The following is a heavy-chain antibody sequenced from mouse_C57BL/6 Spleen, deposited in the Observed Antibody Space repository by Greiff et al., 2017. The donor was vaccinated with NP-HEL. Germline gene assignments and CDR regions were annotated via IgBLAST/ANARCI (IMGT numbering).Heavy chain of an antibody. D-gene: IGHD2-4*01. Sequence: EVQLQQSGTVLARPGASVKMSCKTSGYTFTSYWMHWVKQRPGQGLEWIGAIYPGNSDTSYNQKFKGKAKLTAVTSASTAYMELSSLTNEDSAVYYCTRWDYYDPSMDYWGQGTSVTVSS. CDR1: GYTFTSYW. V-gene: IGHV1-5*01. CDR2: IYPGNSDT. J-gene: IGHJ4*01. CDR3: TRWDYYDPSMDY.